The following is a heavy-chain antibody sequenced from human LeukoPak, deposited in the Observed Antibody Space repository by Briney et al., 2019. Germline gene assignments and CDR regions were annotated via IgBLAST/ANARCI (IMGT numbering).Heavy chain of an antibody. D-gene: IGHD6-19*01. CDR2: IIPIFGTA. V-gene: IGHV1-69*05. Sequence: SVKVSCKXSGGTFSSYAISWVRQAPGQGLEWMGRIIPIFGTANYAQKFQGRVTITTDESTSTAYMELSSLRSEDTAVYYCARAGIAVAAPGMGSAFDIWGQGTMVTVSS. CDR1: GGTFSSYA. CDR3: ARAGIAVAAPGMGSAFDI. J-gene: IGHJ3*02.